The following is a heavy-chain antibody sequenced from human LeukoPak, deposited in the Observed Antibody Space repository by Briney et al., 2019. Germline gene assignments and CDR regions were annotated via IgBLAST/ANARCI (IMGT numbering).Heavy chain of an antibody. CDR3: ARDYDSSGDLDY. CDR2: ISAYNGNT. CDR1: GGTFSNYV. V-gene: IGHV1-18*01. D-gene: IGHD3-22*01. J-gene: IGHJ4*02. Sequence: ASVKVSCKASGGTFSNYVISWVRQAPGQGLEWMGWISAYNGNTNYAQKLQGRVTMTTDTSTSTAYMELRSLRSDDTAVYYCARDYDSSGDLDYWGQGTLVTVSS.